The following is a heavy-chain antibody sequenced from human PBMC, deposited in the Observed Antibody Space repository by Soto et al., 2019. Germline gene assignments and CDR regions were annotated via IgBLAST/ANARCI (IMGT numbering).Heavy chain of an antibody. CDR3: ARGGYSYGDRPY. D-gene: IGHD5-18*01. CDR1: GFTFSSYS. J-gene: IGHJ4*02. CDR2: ISSSSGAI. V-gene: IGHV3-48*02. Sequence: EVQLVESGGGLVQPGGSLRLSCAASGFTFSSYSMNWVRQAPGKGLEWVSYISSSSGAIYYADSVKGRFTISRDNAKNSLYLQMNSLRDEDTAVYYCARGGYSYGDRPYWGQGTLVTVSS.